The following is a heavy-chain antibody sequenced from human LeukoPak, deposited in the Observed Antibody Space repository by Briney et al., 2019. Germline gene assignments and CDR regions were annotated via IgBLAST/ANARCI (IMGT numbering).Heavy chain of an antibody. Sequence: GGSLRLSCAASGFTFNSYAMSWVRQAPGKGLEWVSAISGSGGSTYYADSVKGRFTISRDNSKNTLYLQMNSLRAEDTAVYYCAKDTVLAYSSSFDYWGQGTLVTVSS. J-gene: IGHJ4*02. CDR3: AKDTVLAYSSSFDY. V-gene: IGHV3-23*01. D-gene: IGHD6-13*01. CDR2: ISGSGGST. CDR1: GFTFNSYA.